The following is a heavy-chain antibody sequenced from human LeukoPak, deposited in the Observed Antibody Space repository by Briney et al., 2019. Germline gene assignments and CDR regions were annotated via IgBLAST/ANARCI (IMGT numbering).Heavy chain of an antibody. CDR1: GFIVSSNY. Sequence: PGGSLRLSCAASGFIVSSNYMSWVRQAPGKGLEWVSVIYSGGSTYYADSVKGRFTISRDNTKNSLYLQMNSLRAEDTAVYYCARDSSTMVRGVFGIWGQGTMVTVSS. CDR3: ARDSSTMVRGVFGI. D-gene: IGHD3-10*01. V-gene: IGHV3-66*01. J-gene: IGHJ3*02. CDR2: IYSGGST.